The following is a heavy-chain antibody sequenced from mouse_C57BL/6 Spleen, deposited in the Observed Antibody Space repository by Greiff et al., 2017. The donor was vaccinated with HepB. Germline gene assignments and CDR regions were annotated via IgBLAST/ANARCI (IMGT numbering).Heavy chain of an antibody. CDR2: ISSGGDYI. CDR1: GFTFSSYA. D-gene: IGHD2-2*01. J-gene: IGHJ3*01. CDR3: TREGTMVTTGAY. Sequence: EVKVVESGEGLVKPGGSLKLSCAASGFTFSSYAMSWVRQTPEKRLEWVAYISSGGDYIYYADTVKGRFTISRDNARNTLYLQMSSLKSEDTAMYYCTREGTMVTTGAYWGQGTLVTVSA. V-gene: IGHV5-9-1*02.